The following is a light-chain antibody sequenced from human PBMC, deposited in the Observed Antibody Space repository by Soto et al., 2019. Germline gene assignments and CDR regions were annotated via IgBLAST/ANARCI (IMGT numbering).Light chain of an antibody. CDR1: SSNIGAGYD. CDR3: QSYDSSLSGSRGV. Sequence: QSVLTQPPSVSEAPGQRVTISCTGSSSNIGAGYDVHWYQQLPGTAPKLLIYGNSNRPSGVPDRFSGSKSGTSASLAITGLQAEDEADYYCQSYDSSLSGSRGVFGGGTKLTVL. CDR2: GNS. V-gene: IGLV1-40*01. J-gene: IGLJ2*01.